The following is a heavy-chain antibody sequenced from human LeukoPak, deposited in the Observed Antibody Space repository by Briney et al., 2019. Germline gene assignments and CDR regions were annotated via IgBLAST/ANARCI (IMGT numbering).Heavy chain of an antibody. CDR2: IYPGDSDT. CDR1: GYSFTSYW. V-gene: IGHV5-51*01. J-gene: IGHJ6*02. D-gene: IGHD2-21*02. CDR3: ARHGDKHYYYYYGMDV. Sequence: GESLKISCKGSGYSFTSYWIGWVRQMPGKGLEWMGIIYPGDSDTRYSPSFQGQVTISADKSISTAYLQWGSLKASDTAMYYCARHGDKHYYYYYGMDVWGQGTTVTVSS.